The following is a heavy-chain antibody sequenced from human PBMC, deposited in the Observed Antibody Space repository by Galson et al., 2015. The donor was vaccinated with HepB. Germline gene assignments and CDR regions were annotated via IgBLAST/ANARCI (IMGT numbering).Heavy chain of an antibody. V-gene: IGHV1-46*01. D-gene: IGHD4-11*01. J-gene: IGHJ6*02. Sequence: SVKVSCKASGYTFTSYYMYWVPQAPGRGLEWMGVINPSGGSTSYPQKFQGRVTMPRDTSTSTVYMEMSSLRSEATAVYYCARAGLPPYYYYGMDVWGQGTTVTFSS. CDR2: INPSGGST. CDR3: ARAGLPPYYYYGMDV. CDR1: GYTFTSYY.